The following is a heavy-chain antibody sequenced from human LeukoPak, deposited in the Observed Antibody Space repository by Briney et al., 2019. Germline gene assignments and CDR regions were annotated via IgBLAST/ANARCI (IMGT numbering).Heavy chain of an antibody. CDR3: AKASITMVRGARRYYYYYMDV. V-gene: IGHV3-23*01. CDR2: ISGSGGNT. J-gene: IGHJ6*03. Sequence: GGSLRLSCAASGFIFSSYAMSWVRQAPGKGLEWVSGISGSGGNTFYADSVKGRFTISRDNSKNTLYLQMNSLRAEDTAVYYCAKASITMVRGARRYYYYYMDVWGKGTTVTISS. CDR1: GFIFSSYA. D-gene: IGHD3-10*01.